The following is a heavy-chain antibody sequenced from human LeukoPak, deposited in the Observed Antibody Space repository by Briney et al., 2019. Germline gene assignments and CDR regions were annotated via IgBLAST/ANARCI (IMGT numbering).Heavy chain of an antibody. V-gene: IGHV3-21*01. CDR1: GFTFSSYS. D-gene: IGHD6-6*01. CDR2: ISNSSTYI. CDR3: ARLYSSSSGKAFDI. J-gene: IGHJ3*02. Sequence: PGGSLRLSCAASGFTFSSYSMNWVRQAPGKGLEWVSSISNSSTYIYYADSVKGRFTISRDNAKNSLYLQMNSLRAEDTAVYYCARLYSSSSGKAFDIWGQGTMVTVSS.